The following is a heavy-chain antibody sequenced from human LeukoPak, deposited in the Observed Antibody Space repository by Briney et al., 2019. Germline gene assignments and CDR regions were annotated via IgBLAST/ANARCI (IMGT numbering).Heavy chain of an antibody. J-gene: IGHJ3*02. CDR3: AAASGATAVNDAFDI. V-gene: IGHV1-58*01. Sequence: SVKVSCKASGFTFTSSAVQWARQARGQRLEWIGWIVVGSGNTNYAQKFQERVTITRDMSTSTAYMELSSLRSEGTAVYYCAAASGATAVNDAFDIWGQGTMVTVSS. CDR1: GFTFTSSA. CDR2: IVVGSGNT. D-gene: IGHD1-26*01.